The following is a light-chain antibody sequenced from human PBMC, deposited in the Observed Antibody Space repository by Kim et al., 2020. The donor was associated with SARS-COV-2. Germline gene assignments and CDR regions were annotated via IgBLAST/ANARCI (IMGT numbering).Light chain of an antibody. Sequence: SPGKRATLSCKANQSVNNNYLAWYQQKPGQSPRLLIYGASSRATGIPDRFSGSGSGTDFTLIINRLESEDSAVYYCQQYGGSPFTFGPGTKVDIK. CDR1: QSVNNNY. J-gene: IGKJ3*01. CDR3: QQYGGSPFT. V-gene: IGKV3-20*01. CDR2: GAS.